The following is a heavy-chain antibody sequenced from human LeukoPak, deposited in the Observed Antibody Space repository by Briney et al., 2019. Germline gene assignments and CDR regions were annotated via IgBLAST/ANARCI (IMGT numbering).Heavy chain of an antibody. J-gene: IGHJ3*02. V-gene: IGHV4-4*07. CDR1: GGSISSYY. Sequence: PSETLSLTCTVSGGSISSYYWSWIRQPAAKGLEWIGRIYTSGSTNYNPSLKSRVTISVDTSKNQFSLKLSSVTAADTAVYYCARDRAMAGTNDAFDIWGQGTMVTVSS. CDR3: ARDRAMAGTNDAFDI. D-gene: IGHD2-8*01. CDR2: IYTSGST.